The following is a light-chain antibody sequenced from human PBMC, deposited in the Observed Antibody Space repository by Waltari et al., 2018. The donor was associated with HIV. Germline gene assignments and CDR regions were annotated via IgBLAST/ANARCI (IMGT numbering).Light chain of an antibody. CDR2: EVS. CDR1: RSDIGGYRF. CDR3: SSYAANNDIL. V-gene: IGLV2-8*01. Sequence: QSALTQPPSASGSPGQSVTISCTGSRSDIGGYRFVPWYQQHPGKAPKLMIYEVSKRPSGVPDRFSGSKSGNTASLTVSGLQAEDEADYFCSSYAANNDILFGGGTKLTVL. J-gene: IGLJ3*02.